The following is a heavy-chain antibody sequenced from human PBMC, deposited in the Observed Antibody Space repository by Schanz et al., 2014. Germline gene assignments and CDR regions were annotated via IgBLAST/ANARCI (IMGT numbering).Heavy chain of an antibody. CDR2: INTGVNT. CDR3: AKGRFGELSAFDI. CDR1: GFTFGDYA. J-gene: IGHJ3*02. D-gene: IGHD3-10*01. Sequence: EVQLLESGGGLVQPGGSLRLSCAASGFTFGDYAMTWVRQAPGKGLEWVSAINTGVNTYYADSVRGRFTMSRDNSKNTLYLQMNSLRAEDTAVYYCAKGRFGELSAFDIWGQGTMVNVSS. V-gene: IGHV3-23*01.